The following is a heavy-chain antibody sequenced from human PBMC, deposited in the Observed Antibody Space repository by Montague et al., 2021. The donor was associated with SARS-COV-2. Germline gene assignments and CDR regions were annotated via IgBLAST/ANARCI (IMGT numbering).Heavy chain of an antibody. CDR3: ARHALNEYSSAWAFGFDY. J-gene: IGHJ4*02. Sequence: SETLSLTCTVSDGSISSYYWSWIRQPPGTGLEWIGYIYYSWSTNYNPSLKSRVTISADTSKNQLSLKLSSVTAADTAVYYCARHALNEYSSAWAFGFDYWGQGTLVTVSS. CDR1: DGSISSYY. V-gene: IGHV4-59*08. D-gene: IGHD6-6*01. CDR2: IYYSWST.